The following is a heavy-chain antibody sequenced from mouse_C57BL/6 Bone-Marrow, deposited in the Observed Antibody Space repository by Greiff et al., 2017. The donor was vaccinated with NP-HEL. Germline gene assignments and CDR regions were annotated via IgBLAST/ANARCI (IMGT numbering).Heavy chain of an antibody. CDR2: ISSGGDYI. Sequence: EVQVVESGEGLVKPGGSLKLSCAASGFTFSSYAMSWVRQTPEKRLEWVAYISSGGDYIYYAAPVKGRFTLSRDNARNTLYLQMSSLKSEDTAMYYCTRVPPWYFDVWGTGTTVTVSS. CDR1: GFTFSSYA. CDR3: TRVPPWYFDV. V-gene: IGHV5-9-1*02. J-gene: IGHJ1*03.